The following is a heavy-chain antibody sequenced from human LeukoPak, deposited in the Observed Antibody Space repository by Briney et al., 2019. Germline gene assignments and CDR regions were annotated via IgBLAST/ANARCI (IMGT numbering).Heavy chain of an antibody. CDR1: GFTFSSYE. J-gene: IGHJ4*02. Sequence: GGSLRLSCAASGFTFSSYEMNWVRQAPGKGLEWVSYISSSGSTIYYADSVKGRFTISRDNAKNSLYLQMNSLRAEDTVVYYCAISYITISGIDYWGQGTLVTVSS. D-gene: IGHD3-9*01. V-gene: IGHV3-48*03. CDR2: ISSSGSTI. CDR3: AISYITISGIDY.